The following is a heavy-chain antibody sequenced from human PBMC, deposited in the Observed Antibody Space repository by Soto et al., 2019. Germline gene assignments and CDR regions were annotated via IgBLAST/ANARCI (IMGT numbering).Heavy chain of an antibody. CDR3: ARGPSYSDSYFDY. J-gene: IGHJ4*02. D-gene: IGHD4-17*01. V-gene: IGHV3-30*03. CDR2: ISYDGNNK. Sequence: PGKGLQWLAVISYDGNNKYYADSVEGRFTISRDNSKNTVYLQMNSLRLEDTAVYYCARGPSYSDSYFDYWGQGTLVTVS.